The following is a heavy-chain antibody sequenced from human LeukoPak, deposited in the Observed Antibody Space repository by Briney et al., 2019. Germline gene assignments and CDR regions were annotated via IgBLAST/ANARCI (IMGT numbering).Heavy chain of an antibody. Sequence: SETLSLTCTVSGGSISSGGYYWSWIRQHPGKGLEWIGYIYYSGSTYYNPSLKSRVTISVDTSKNQFSLKLSSVTAADTAVYYCARVTGMVRGVIIDEPPWFDPWGQGTLVTVSS. CDR1: GGSISSGGYY. J-gene: IGHJ5*02. D-gene: IGHD3-10*01. CDR2: IYYSGST. CDR3: ARVTGMVRGVIIDEPPWFDP. V-gene: IGHV4-31*03.